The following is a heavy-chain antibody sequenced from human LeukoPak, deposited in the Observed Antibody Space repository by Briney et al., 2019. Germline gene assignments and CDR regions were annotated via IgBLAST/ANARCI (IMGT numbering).Heavy chain of an antibody. D-gene: IGHD6-19*01. J-gene: IGHJ4*02. V-gene: IGHV3-9*01. CDR3: AKDNRRHYTSGPNPDSLH. CDR2: ISWNSGTI. CDR1: GFIFNNYA. Sequence: GRSLRLSCAGSGFIFNNYAMHWVRQPPGEGLEWVSGISWNSGTIDYADSVRGRFTISRDNAKNSLYLQMDSLRVEDTAFYYCAKDNRRHYTSGPNPDSLHWGQGALVTVSS.